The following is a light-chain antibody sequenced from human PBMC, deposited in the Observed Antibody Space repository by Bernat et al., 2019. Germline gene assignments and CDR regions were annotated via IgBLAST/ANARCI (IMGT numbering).Light chain of an antibody. CDR1: SSNIGAGYD. CDR3: QSYDSSLSGWV. CDR2: GNS. Sequence: QSVLTQPPSVSGAPGQRVTISCTRSSSNIGAGYDVHWYQQLPGTAPILLIYGNSNRPSGVPDRFSGSKSGTSASLAITGLQAEDEADYYCQSYDSSLSGWVFGGGTKLTVL. V-gene: IGLV1-40*01. J-gene: IGLJ3*02.